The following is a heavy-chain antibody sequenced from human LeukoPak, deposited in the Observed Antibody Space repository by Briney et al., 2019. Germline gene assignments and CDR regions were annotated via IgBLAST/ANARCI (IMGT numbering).Heavy chain of an antibody. J-gene: IGHJ4*02. CDR3: ARIRRIQLWLRGGYFDY. CDR1: GGSFSGYY. V-gene: IGHV4-34*01. CDR2: INHSGST. D-gene: IGHD5-18*01. Sequence: SETLSLTCAVYGGSFSGYYWSWIRQPPGKGLDWIGEINHSGSTNYNPSLKSRVTISVDTSKNQFSLKLSSVTAADTAVYYCARIRRIQLWLRGGYFDYWGQGTLVTVSS.